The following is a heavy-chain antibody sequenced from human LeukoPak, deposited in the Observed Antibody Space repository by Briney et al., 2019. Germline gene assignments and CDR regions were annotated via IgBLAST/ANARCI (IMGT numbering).Heavy chain of an antibody. J-gene: IGHJ4*02. V-gene: IGHV3-7*01. Sequence: HPGGSLRLSCAASGFNFHMYWMSWVRQAPGKGLEWVANIKGDGSEKYYVDSVKGRFITSRDNAKKSLYLQMNSLRAEDTAVYFCHVGGYSSGWSRGFGDYWGQGILVTVSS. CDR3: HVGGYSSGWSRGFGDY. CDR2: IKGDGSEK. CDR1: GFNFHMYW. D-gene: IGHD6-19*01.